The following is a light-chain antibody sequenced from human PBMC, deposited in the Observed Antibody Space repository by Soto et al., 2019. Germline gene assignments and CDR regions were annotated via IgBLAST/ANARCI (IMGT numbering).Light chain of an antibody. V-gene: IGLV1-44*01. CDR3: AAWDDSLIGFV. Sequence: QSALTQPPSASGTPGQRVTISCSGSSSNIGSTTVAWFQHLPGTAPKLLIFSNDQRPSGVPDRFSGSQSGTSASLAISGLQSEDEADYYCAAWDDSLIGFVFGTGTKVTVL. J-gene: IGLJ1*01. CDR1: SSNIGSTT. CDR2: SND.